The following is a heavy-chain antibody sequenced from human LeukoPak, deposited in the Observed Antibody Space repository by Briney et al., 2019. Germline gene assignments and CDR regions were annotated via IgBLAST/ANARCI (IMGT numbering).Heavy chain of an antibody. CDR1: GGTFSSYA. V-gene: IGHV1-69*05. Sequence: SVKVSCKASGGTFSSYAISWVRQAPGQGLEWMGGIIPIFGTANYAQKFQGRVTITTDESTSTAYMELSSLRSEDTAVYYCARGVERGSYYEGAFDIWGQGQWSPSLQ. J-gene: IGHJ3*02. CDR3: ARGVERGSYYEGAFDI. CDR2: IIPIFGTA. D-gene: IGHD1-26*01.